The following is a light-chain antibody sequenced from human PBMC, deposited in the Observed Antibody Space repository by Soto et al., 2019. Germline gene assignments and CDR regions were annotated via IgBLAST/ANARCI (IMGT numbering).Light chain of an antibody. J-gene: IGKJ1*01. CDR1: QSISSW. CDR2: DAS. CDR3: QHHGT. V-gene: IGKV1-5*01. Sequence: DIQMTQSPSTLSASLGDRVTITCRASQSISSWLAWYQQKPGKAPKLLIYDASSLESGVPSRFSGSGSETEFTLTISSLQPDDFATYYCQHHGTFGQGTKVDIK.